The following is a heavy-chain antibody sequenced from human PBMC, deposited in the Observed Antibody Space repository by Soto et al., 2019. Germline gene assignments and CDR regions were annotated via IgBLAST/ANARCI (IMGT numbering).Heavy chain of an antibody. CDR1: GYTFTRYG. CDR3: AKNGQPPYYYYGMDV. CDR2: ISGYNGDT. J-gene: IGHJ6*02. D-gene: IGHD2-8*01. V-gene: IGHV1-18*01. Sequence: QGQLVQSGGEAKKPGASVKVSCKASGYTFTRYGIIWVRQAPGQGLEWMGWISGYNGDTNYAQKFQGRVTMTIDTSTSTAYMELRSLTSDDTAVYYCAKNGQPPYYYYGMDVWGQGTTVTVSS.